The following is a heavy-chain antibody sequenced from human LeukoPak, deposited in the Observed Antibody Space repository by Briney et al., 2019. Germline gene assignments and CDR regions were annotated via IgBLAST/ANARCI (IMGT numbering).Heavy chain of an antibody. V-gene: IGHV3-7*01. Sequence: PEGSLRLSCAASGFSLNMYWMTWVRQAPGKGLEWVARLHADGNEKYYVDSVKGRFTISRDNAKSSLFLQLNSLRVEDTAVYYCARGGYSFDYLGQGTLVTVSS. D-gene: IGHD5-12*01. CDR1: GFSLNMYW. CDR3: ARGGYSFDY. J-gene: IGHJ4*02. CDR2: LHADGNEK.